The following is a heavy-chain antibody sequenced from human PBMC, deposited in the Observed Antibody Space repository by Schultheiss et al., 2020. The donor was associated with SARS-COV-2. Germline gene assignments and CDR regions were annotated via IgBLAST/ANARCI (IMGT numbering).Heavy chain of an antibody. V-gene: IGHV3-53*01. CDR3: ARSGQYRYGLYFDS. Sequence: GGSLRLSCKASGFTVSSHYMTWVRQAPGKGLEWVAVIQRGGNTYYAESVKGQFIISRDNSKNTFYLQMNSLRAEDTAVYYCARSGQYRYGLYFDSWGQGTLVTVSS. J-gene: IGHJ4*02. D-gene: IGHD5-18*01. CDR2: IQRGGNT. CDR1: GFTVSSHY.